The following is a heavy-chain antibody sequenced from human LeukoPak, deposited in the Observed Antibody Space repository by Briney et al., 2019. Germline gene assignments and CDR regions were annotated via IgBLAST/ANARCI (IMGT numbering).Heavy chain of an antibody. CDR1: GGSISSYY. J-gene: IGHJ6*03. CDR2: IYYSGST. Sequence: SETLSLTCTVSGGSISSYYWSWIRQPPGKGLEWIGYIYYSGSTNYNPSLKSRVTISVDTSKNQFSLKLSSVTAADTAVYYCARVPQSYYYYMDVWGKGTTVTVSS. V-gene: IGHV4-59*01. CDR3: ARVPQSYYYYMDV.